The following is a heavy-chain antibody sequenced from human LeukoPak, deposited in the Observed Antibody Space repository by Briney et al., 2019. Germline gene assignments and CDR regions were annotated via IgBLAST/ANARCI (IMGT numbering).Heavy chain of an antibody. CDR1: GASISSGGYL. CDR3: ARGSGTVTTD. J-gene: IGHJ4*02. V-gene: IGHV4-30-2*01. Sequence: SQTLSLTCAVSGASISSGGYLWTWIRQPPGKGLEWIGYIYHSGSAYYSPSLKSRVTMSVDKSKNQFSLSLTSVTAADTAVYYCARGSGTVTTDWGQGTLVIVSS. D-gene: IGHD4-17*01. CDR2: IYHSGSA.